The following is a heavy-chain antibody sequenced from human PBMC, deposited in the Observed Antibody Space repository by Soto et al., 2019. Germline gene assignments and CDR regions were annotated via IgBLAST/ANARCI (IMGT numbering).Heavy chain of an antibody. D-gene: IGHD4-17*01. Sequence: PSETLSLTCAVYGGSFSGYYWSWIRQPPGKGLEWIGEINHSGSTYYNPSLKSRVTISIDTSMNQFSLNLNSATAADTAVYFCVRYHGARVYFDDWGQGSRVTVAS. V-gene: IGHV4-34*01. CDR2: INHSGST. CDR3: VRYHGARVYFDD. CDR1: GGSFSGYY. J-gene: IGHJ4*02.